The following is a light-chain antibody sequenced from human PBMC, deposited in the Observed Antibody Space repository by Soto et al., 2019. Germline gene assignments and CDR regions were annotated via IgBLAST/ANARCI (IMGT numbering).Light chain of an antibody. CDR1: QSVSSGY. V-gene: IGKV3-20*01. CDR2: GAS. Sequence: EIVLTQSPGTLSLSPGERATLSCRASQSVSSGYLAWYQQKPGQAPRLLIYGASSRATGIPDRFSGSGSGTDFTLTISRLEPEDYAVYYCQQYGHSLWTFGQGTKVDI. J-gene: IGKJ1*01. CDR3: QQYGHSLWT.